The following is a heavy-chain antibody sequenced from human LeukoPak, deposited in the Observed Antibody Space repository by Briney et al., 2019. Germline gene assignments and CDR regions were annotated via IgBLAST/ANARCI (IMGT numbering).Heavy chain of an antibody. J-gene: IGHJ6*02. Sequence: KSSETLSLTCTVSGGSISSYYWSWIRQPPGKGLEWIGYIYYSGSTNYNPSLKSRVTISVDTSKNQFSLKLSSVTAADTAVYYCARLNSSSWCEDYYYYYGMDVWGQGTTVTVSS. V-gene: IGHV4-59*01. CDR1: GGSISSYY. D-gene: IGHD6-13*01. CDR2: IYYSGST. CDR3: ARLNSSSWCEDYYYYYGMDV.